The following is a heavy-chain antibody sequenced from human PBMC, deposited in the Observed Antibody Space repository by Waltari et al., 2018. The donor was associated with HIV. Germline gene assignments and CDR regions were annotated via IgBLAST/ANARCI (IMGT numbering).Heavy chain of an antibody. V-gene: IGHV4-39*01. CDR3: ARLDCSGGTCSPFDP. J-gene: IGHJ5*02. D-gene: IGHD2-15*01. Sequence: QLQLQESGPGLVKPSETLSLTCTVSGGSVFSSVSYWGWIRQPPGRGLEWIGTLYYTGNTYYNPSLQSRVTISVGVSKNQFSQKLGSVSASDTAFYYCARLDCSGGTCSPFDPWGQGTLVTVSS. CDR2: LYYTGNT. CDR1: GGSVFSSVSY.